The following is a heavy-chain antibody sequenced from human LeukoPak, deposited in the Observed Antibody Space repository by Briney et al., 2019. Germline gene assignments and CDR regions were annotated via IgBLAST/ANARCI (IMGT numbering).Heavy chain of an antibody. D-gene: IGHD6-13*01. Sequence: GVSLRLSCAASGFTFSWYWMSWVRQAPGKGLEWVANIKEDGSIKYYVDSVKGRLTISRDNAKSSVYLQVNSLRAEDTALYYCARIGYSSSSIDYWGQGTLVTVSS. CDR2: IKEDGSIK. J-gene: IGHJ4*02. CDR1: GFTFSWYW. CDR3: ARIGYSSSSIDY. V-gene: IGHV3-7*01.